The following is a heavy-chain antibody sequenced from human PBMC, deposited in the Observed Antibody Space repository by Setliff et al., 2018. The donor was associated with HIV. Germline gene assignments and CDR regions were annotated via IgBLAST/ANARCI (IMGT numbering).Heavy chain of an antibody. CDR1: GGSISTYY. D-gene: IGHD4-17*01. CDR3: ARVQMAYAAFDV. Sequence: PSETLSLTCTVSGGSISTYYWSWIRQPPGKGLEWIGSNYFTGSSDNNPSLKSRVTLSVDTSKHQFSLKLSSVTAADTAVYYCARVQMAYAAFDVWGQGTMVTVSS. V-gene: IGHV4-59*01. CDR2: NYFTGSS. J-gene: IGHJ3*01.